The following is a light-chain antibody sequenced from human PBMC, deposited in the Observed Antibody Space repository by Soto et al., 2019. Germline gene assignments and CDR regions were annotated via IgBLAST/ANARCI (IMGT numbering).Light chain of an antibody. CDR1: SSDVGGYNY. J-gene: IGLJ2*01. CDR3: SSYTGSTISTVV. V-gene: IGLV2-8*01. CDR2: EVN. Sequence: QSALTQPTSASGSPGQSVTISCTGTSSDVGGYNYVSWFQHHPGTAPKLLIYEVNKRPSGVPDRSSGSKSGNTASLTVSGLQAEDEADYYGSSYTGSTISTVVVGGGTKLAVL.